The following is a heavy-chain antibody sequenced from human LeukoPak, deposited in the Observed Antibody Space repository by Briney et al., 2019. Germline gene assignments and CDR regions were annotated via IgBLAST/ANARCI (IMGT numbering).Heavy chain of an antibody. CDR3: ARDGMVRGVIDYYGMDV. CDR1: GGTFSNYA. CDR2: IIPILDVA. Sequence: SVKVSCKASGGTFSNYAITWVRQAPGQGLEWMGRIIPILDVASYAQKLQDRVTLTADKSTSTAYMELSSLRSEDTAVYYRARDGMVRGVIDYYGMDVWGQGTTVTVSS. V-gene: IGHV1-69*04. D-gene: IGHD3-10*01. J-gene: IGHJ6*02.